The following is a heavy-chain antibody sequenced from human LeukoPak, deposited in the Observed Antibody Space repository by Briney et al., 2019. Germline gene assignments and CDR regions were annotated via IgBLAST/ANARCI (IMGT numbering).Heavy chain of an antibody. CDR3: AKDSPMVAATGL. CDR2: ISKADNTI. CDR1: GFIFENYY. V-gene: IGHV3-11*01. D-gene: IGHD2-15*01. Sequence: PGGSLRLSCTASGFIFENYYMTWIRQAPGKGPQWVSYISKADNTIYYADSVKGRFTVSRDNSKNTLYLQMNSLRGEDTAVYYCAKDSPMVAATGLWGQGTLVTVSS. J-gene: IGHJ4*02.